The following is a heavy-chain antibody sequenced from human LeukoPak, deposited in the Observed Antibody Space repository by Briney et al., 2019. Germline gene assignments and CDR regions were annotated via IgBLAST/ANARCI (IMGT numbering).Heavy chain of an antibody. CDR1: GFTFSSYG. V-gene: IGHV3-30*18. D-gene: IGHD3-16*01. J-gene: IGHJ4*02. CDR2: ISYDGSNK. CDR3: AKTSGGATFQRDFDY. Sequence: PGRSLRLSCAASGFTFSSYGMHWVRQAPGKGLEWVAVISYDGSNKYYADSVKGRFTISRDNSKNTLYLQMNSLRAEDTAVYYCAKTSGGATFQRDFDYWGQGTLVTVSS.